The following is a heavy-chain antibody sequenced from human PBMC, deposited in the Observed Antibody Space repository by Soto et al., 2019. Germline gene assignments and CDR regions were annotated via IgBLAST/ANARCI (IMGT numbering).Heavy chain of an antibody. CDR1: GFTFSDYY. CDR3: VRDGIAWSGGY. CDR2: ISEGGTTI. D-gene: IGHD3-9*01. V-gene: IGHV3-11*01. Sequence: QPQLVEAGGGLVKPGGSLRLSCAGSGFTFSDYYMSWIRQAPGKGLEWVSHISEGGTTIYYSESVKGRFTVSRDDVKNSLYVDMTSLSGADTGVYYFVRDGIAWSGGYCCQSTLVPVSS. J-gene: IGHJ4*02.